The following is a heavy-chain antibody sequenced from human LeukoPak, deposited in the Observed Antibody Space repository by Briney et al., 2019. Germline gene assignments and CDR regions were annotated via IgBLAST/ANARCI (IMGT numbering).Heavy chain of an antibody. CDR3: ARVNVLRFLEWNGPFDP. Sequence: ASVKVSCKASGVTFNNSTIAWVRQAPGQGLEWMGWINPNSGGTNYAQKFQGRVTMTRDTSISTAYTELSRLRSDDTAVYYCARVNVLRFLEWNGPFDPWGQGTLVTVSS. V-gene: IGHV1-2*02. CDR2: INPNSGGT. J-gene: IGHJ5*02. D-gene: IGHD3-3*01. CDR1: GVTFNNST.